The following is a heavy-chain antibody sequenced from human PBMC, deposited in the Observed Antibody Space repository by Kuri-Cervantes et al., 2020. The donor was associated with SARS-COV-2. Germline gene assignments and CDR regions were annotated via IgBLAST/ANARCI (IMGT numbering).Heavy chain of an antibody. Sequence: ASVKVSCKASGYTFTDYYIYWVRQAPGQGLEWMGWINPNSGGTNYAQKFQGWVTITRDTSLTTGYMELTRLTSDDTAVYYRARGEGARGLMVVLGWRGAGLLDFWGQGTLVTVSS. CDR2: INPNSGGT. CDR3: ARGEGARGLMVVLGWRGAGLLDF. V-gene: IGHV1-2*04. CDR1: GYTFTDYY. J-gene: IGHJ4*02. D-gene: IGHD3-10*01.